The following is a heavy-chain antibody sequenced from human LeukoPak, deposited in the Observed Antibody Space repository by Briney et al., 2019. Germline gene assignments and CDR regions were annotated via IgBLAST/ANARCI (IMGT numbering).Heavy chain of an antibody. CDR1: GGSISSGGYY. CDR3: ARGRYCSSTSCPYYFDY. J-gene: IGHJ4*02. Sequence: PSQTLSLTCTVSGGSISSGGYYWSWIRQPPGKGLEWIGYIYHSGSTYYNPSLKSRVTISVDRSKNQFSLKLSSVTAADTAVYYCARGRYCSSTSCPYYFDYWGQGTLVTVSS. CDR2: IYHSGST. V-gene: IGHV4-30-2*01. D-gene: IGHD2-2*01.